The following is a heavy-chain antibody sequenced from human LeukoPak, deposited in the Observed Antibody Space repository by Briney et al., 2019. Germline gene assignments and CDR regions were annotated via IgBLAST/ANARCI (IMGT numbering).Heavy chain of an antibody. J-gene: IGHJ4*02. CDR3: ARDSAISSAGSDY. D-gene: IGHD6-13*01. Sequence: GGSLRLSCAASGFTVSSNYMSWVRQAPGKGLEWVSVIYSGGSTYYADSVKGRFTISRDNAKSSLYLQMNSLRAEDTAVYYCARDSAISSAGSDYWGQGTLVTVSS. CDR2: IYSGGST. V-gene: IGHV3-66*01. CDR1: GFTVSSNY.